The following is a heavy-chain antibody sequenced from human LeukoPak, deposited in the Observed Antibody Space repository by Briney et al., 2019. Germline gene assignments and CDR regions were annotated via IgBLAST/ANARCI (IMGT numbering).Heavy chain of an antibody. D-gene: IGHD6-13*01. CDR3: ARRRQGSSSSNDY. J-gene: IGHJ4*02. CDR2: ISAYTGNT. CDR1: DYTFSNYG. Sequence: ASVKVSCKTSDYTFSNYGITWVRQAPGQGLEWMGWISAYTGNTTFAQKFQGRVTMTTDTTSSTAYMELRSLRSDDTAVYYCARRRQGSSSSNDYWGQGTLVTVSS. V-gene: IGHV1-18*01.